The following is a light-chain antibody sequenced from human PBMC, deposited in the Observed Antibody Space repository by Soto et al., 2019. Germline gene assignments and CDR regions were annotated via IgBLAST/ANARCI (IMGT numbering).Light chain of an antibody. Sequence: EIVLTQSPATLSLSPGERATLSCRASQSVGSYFAWYQQKPGQAPRLLIYDAFSRATGIPARFSGSGSGTDFTLTISSLEPEDFAVYFCQQRSSWPLTFGGATMVEIK. CDR2: DAF. V-gene: IGKV3-11*01. CDR1: QSVGSY. J-gene: IGKJ4*01. CDR3: QQRSSWPLT.